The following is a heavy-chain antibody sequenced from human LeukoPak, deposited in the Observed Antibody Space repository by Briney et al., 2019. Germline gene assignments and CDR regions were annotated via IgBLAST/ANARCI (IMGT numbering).Heavy chain of an antibody. CDR2: IKPDGSGK. D-gene: IGHD3-16*01. J-gene: IGHJ4*02. Sequence: GSLRLSCAASAFTFSNYWMCWVRQAPGKGLEWVANIKPDGSGKFYVDSLKGRFTISRDNAKNSLYLQMNSLRAEDTAVYYCARSEAGGTYWGQGTLVTVSS. CDR1: AFTFSNYW. CDR3: ARSEAGGTY. V-gene: IGHV3-7*01.